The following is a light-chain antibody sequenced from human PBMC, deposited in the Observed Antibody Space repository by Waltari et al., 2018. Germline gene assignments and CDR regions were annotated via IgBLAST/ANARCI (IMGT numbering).Light chain of an antibody. CDR2: DVT. J-gene: IGLJ2*01. Sequence: QSALTQPASVSGSPGQSITFSLTATSGYNYFSWYQKHPGKAPKLMIYDVTNRPSGVSNRFSGSKSGNTASLTISGLRAEDEADYYCSSYTSNNTPVVFGGGTMVTVL. CDR1: SGYNY. CDR3: SSYTSNNTPVV. V-gene: IGLV2-14*03.